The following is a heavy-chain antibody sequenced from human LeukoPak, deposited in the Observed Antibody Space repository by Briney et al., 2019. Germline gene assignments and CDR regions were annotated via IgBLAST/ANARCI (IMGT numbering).Heavy chain of an antibody. CDR3: ARGGLDHAFDL. D-gene: IGHD3/OR15-3a*01. V-gene: IGHV3-74*01. Sequence: GGSLRLSCAASGFTLSTYWMDWVRQGPGKGLECVSRISNDGSATTYADSVKGRFSISRDNAKSTVYLQMNSLRPEDTAMFYCARGGLDHAFDLWGQGTMVSVSS. CDR1: GFTLSTYW. CDR2: ISNDGSAT. J-gene: IGHJ3*01.